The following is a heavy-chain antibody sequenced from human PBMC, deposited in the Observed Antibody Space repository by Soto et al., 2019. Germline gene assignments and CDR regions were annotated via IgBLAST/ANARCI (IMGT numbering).Heavy chain of an antibody. Sequence: QVQLVQSGAEVKKPGASVKVSCKASGYTFTSYAMHWVRQAPGQRLEWMGWINAGNGNTKYSQKFQGRVTITRDTSASTAYMELSSLRSEDTAVYYCASSRGSGSYPIYYYYYGMDVWGQGTTVTVSS. V-gene: IGHV1-3*01. J-gene: IGHJ6*02. CDR3: ASSRGSGSYPIYYYYYGMDV. D-gene: IGHD3-10*01. CDR2: INAGNGNT. CDR1: GYTFTSYA.